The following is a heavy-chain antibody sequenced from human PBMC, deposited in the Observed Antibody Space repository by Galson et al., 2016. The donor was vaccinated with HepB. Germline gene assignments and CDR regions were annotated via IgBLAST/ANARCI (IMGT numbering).Heavy chain of an antibody. V-gene: IGHV4-39*07. CDR2: IYYSGST. CDR3: ARRGYGDYPGAFDM. CDR1: GGSISSRSYY. D-gene: IGHD4-17*01. Sequence: SETLSLTCTVSGGSISSRSYYWGWIRQPPGKGLEWIGSIYYSGSTNYNPSLKSRVTISVDTSKNQFSLKLRSVTAADTAVYYCARRGYGDYPGAFDMWGQGTMVTVPS. J-gene: IGHJ3*02.